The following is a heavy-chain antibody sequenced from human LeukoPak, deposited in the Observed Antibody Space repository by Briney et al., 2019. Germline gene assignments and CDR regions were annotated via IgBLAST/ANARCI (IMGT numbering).Heavy chain of an antibody. CDR2: IYYSGST. CDR3: ARAYLVVPAARANWFDP. Sequence: SETLSLTCTVSGGSVSSGSYYWSWIRQPPGKGLEWIGYIYYSGSTNYNPSLKCRVTISVDTSKNQFSLKLSSVTAADTAVYYCARAYLVVPAARANWFDPWGQGTLVTVSS. J-gene: IGHJ5*02. V-gene: IGHV4-61*01. D-gene: IGHD2-2*01. CDR1: GGSVSSGSYY.